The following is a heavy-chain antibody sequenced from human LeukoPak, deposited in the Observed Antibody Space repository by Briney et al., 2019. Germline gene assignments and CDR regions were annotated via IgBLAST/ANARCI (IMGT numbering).Heavy chain of an antibody. CDR2: IIPILGIA. V-gene: IGHV1-69*04. CDR3: AREIGIAAAGNDY. CDR1: GGTFSSYA. Sequence: SVKVSCKASGGTFSSYAISWVRQAPGQGLEWMGRIIPILGIANYAQKFQGRVTITADKSTSTAYMELSSLRSEDTAVYYCAREIGIAAAGNDYWGQGTLVTVSS. D-gene: IGHD6-13*01. J-gene: IGHJ4*02.